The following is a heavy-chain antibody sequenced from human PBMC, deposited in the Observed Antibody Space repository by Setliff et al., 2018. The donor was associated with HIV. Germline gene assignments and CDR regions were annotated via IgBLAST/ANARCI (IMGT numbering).Heavy chain of an antibody. Sequence: LSLTCTVSGGSITSTSYYWAWIRQPAGKGLEWIGRIYASGNTNYNPSLKSRVTISVDTSKNQFSLKLNSVTAADTAVYYCARFSNTLNWFDPWGQGTLVTVSS. CDR1: GGSITSTSYY. V-gene: IGHV4-61*02. CDR3: ARFSNTLNWFDP. D-gene: IGHD4-4*01. CDR2: IYASGNT. J-gene: IGHJ5*02.